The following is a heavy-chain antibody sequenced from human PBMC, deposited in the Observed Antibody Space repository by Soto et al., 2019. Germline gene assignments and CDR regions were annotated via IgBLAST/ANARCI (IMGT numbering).Heavy chain of an antibody. CDR2: LSYDGSTK. CDR1: GFTFRSYA. Sequence: QVHLMESGGGVVQPGGSLRLSCAASGFTFRSYAIHWVRQAPGKGLERVAILSYDGSTKFYTDSVKGRFTISRDNSNNTLYLQMNRLRSEDTAIYYCARDGRTGTTLPHGGLDQWGQGKLVTVSS. D-gene: IGHD3-10*01. J-gene: IGHJ4*02. V-gene: IGHV3-30-3*01. CDR3: ARDGRTGTTLPHGGLDQ.